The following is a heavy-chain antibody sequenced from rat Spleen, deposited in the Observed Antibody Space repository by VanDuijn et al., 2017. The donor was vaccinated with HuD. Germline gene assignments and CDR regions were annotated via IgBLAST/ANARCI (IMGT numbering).Heavy chain of an antibody. V-gene: IGHV5-58*01. D-gene: IGHD1-2*01. CDR2: ISPDGGST. CDR1: GFTFTDYN. J-gene: IGHJ4*01. Sequence: EVQLVESGGGLVQPGRSLKLSCAASGFTFTDYNMAWVRQAPGEGLEWLSSISPDGGSTYYPDSMKGRFTISRDNAENTVYLKMNSLRSEDTATYFCGKDMNYFSTYPFYLMGAWGQGTSVTVSS. CDR3: GKDMNYFSTYPFYLMGA.